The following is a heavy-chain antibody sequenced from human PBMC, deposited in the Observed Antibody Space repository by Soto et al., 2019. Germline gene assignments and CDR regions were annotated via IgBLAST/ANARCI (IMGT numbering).Heavy chain of an antibody. J-gene: IGHJ4*02. CDR3: ARDKRDLRFLEWSYYFDY. CDR1: GFTFSSSA. D-gene: IGHD3-3*01. V-gene: IGHV3-30-3*01. CDR2: ISYDGSNK. Sequence: QVQLVESGGGVVQPGRSLRLSCAASGFTFSSSAMHWVRQAPGKGLEWVAVISYDGSNKYYADSVKGRFTISRDNSKNTQYLQSNSLRAEDTAVYYCARDKRDLRFLEWSYYFDYWGQGTLVTVSS.